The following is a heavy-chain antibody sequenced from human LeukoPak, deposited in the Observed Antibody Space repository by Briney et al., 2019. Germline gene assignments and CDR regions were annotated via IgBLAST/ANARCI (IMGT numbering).Heavy chain of an antibody. D-gene: IGHD5-18*01. CDR3: AKDGRSRYTAMVTYYFDY. V-gene: IGHV3-30*04. J-gene: IGHJ4*02. Sequence: GGSLRLSCAASGFTFSSYAMHWVRQAPGKGLEWVAVISYDGSNKYYADSVKGRFTISRDNSKNTLYLQMNSLRAEDTAVYYCAKDGRSRYTAMVTYYFDYWGQGTLVTVSS. CDR1: GFTFSSYA. CDR2: ISYDGSNK.